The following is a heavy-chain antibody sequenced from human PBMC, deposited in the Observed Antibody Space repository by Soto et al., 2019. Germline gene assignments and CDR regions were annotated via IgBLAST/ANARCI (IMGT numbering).Heavy chain of an antibody. CDR1: GGSISSSSYY. Sequence: SETLSLTCTVSGGSISSSSYYWGWIRQPPGKGLEWIGSTYYSGSTYYNPSLKSRVTISVDTSKNQFSLKLSSVTAADTAVYYCARRVVGATWAFDIWGQGTMVTVSS. V-gene: IGHV4-39*01. CDR3: ARRVVGATWAFDI. D-gene: IGHD1-26*01. CDR2: TYYSGST. J-gene: IGHJ3*02.